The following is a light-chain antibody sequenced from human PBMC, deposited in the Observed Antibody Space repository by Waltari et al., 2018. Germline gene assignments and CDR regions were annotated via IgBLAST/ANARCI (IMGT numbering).Light chain of an antibody. V-gene: IGLV2-14*01. CDR1: DSDVGAYDF. Sequence: QSALTQPASVSGSPGQSITISCSGTDSDVGAYDFVSWYQQHPGKAPHLIIYEVGNRPSGISNRCSAAQSGNTASRTISGLQAEDEADYYCSSYTTSSAPGVFGTGTRVTVL. CDR3: SSYTTSSAPGV. J-gene: IGLJ1*01. CDR2: EVG.